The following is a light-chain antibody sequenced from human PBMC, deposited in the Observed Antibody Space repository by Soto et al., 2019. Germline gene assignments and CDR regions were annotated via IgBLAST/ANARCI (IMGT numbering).Light chain of an antibody. J-gene: IGKJ5*01. CDR1: LSVSVY. Sequence: VLSQSPGRLSLSPGETATLSCRTSLSVSVYLDWYQQKPGQAPRLLISDASNRATGIPARFSGSGSGTDFTLTISSLEPEDFAVYYCHQRQYWPPITFGQGTRLEIK. V-gene: IGKV3-11*01. CDR3: HQRQYWPPIT. CDR2: DAS.